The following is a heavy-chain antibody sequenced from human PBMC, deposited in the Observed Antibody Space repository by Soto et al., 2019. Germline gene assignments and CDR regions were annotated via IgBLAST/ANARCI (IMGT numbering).Heavy chain of an antibody. J-gene: IGHJ5*02. CDR3: ARDDLYYDFWSGYFSWFDP. Sequence: SVKVSCKASGGTFSGDTIGWVRQAPGQGLEWMGRIIPILGIANYAQKLQGRVTMTTDTSTSTAYMELRSLRSDDTAVYYCARDDLYYDFWSGYFSWFDPWGQGTLVTVSS. CDR2: IIPILGIA. V-gene: IGHV1-69*04. CDR1: GGTFSGDT. D-gene: IGHD3-3*01.